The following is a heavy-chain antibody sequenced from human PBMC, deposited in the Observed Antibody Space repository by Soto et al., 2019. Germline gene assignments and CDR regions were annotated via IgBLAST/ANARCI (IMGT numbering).Heavy chain of an antibody. J-gene: IGHJ6*02. Sequence: EVQLLESGGGLVQPGGSLRLSCVASGSTFSSDVMSWVRQAPGKGLEWVSGISGGTTYYADSVQGRFSISRDDFKNTLFFQMNSLRPEDTAVYRCATRDRVTSGSSHFYGTDVWGQGTTVTVSS. V-gene: IGHV3-23*01. CDR2: ISGGTT. CDR1: GSTFSSDV. D-gene: IGHD1-26*01. CDR3: ATRDRVTSGSSHFYGTDV.